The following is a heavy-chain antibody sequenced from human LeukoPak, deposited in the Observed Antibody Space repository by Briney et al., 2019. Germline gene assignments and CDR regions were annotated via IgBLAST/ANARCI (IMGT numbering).Heavy chain of an antibody. V-gene: IGHV1-2*02. CDR2: INPNSGGT. J-gene: IGHJ5*02. CDR1: GGTFSSYA. D-gene: IGHD5-24*01. CDR3: ARGRDGYNLIDP. Sequence: ASVKVSCKASGGTFSSYAISWVRQAPGQGLEWMGWINPNSGGTNYAQKFRGRVTMTRDTSISTAYMELSRLRSDDTAVYYCARGRDGYNLIDPWGQGTLVTVSS.